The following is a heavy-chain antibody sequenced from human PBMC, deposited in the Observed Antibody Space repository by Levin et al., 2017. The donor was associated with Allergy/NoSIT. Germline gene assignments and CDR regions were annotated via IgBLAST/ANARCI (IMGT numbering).Heavy chain of an antibody. Sequence: ASVKVSCKASGYTFTGYYMHWVRQAPGQGLEWMGWINPNSGGTNYAQKFQGRVTMTRDTSISTAYMELSRLRSDDTAVYYCATLDIVVVVAAKAPINDAFDIWGQGTMVTVSS. J-gene: IGHJ3*02. CDR3: ATLDIVVVVAAKAPINDAFDI. CDR1: GYTFTGYY. CDR2: INPNSGGT. V-gene: IGHV1-2*02. D-gene: IGHD2-15*01.